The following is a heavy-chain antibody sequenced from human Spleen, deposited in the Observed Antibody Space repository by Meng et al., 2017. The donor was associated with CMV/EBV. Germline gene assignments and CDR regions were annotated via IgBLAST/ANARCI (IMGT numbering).Heavy chain of an antibody. CDR2: ISWNSGSI. V-gene: IGHV3-9*01. D-gene: IGHD2-21*01. CDR3: ARDLWASSNLY. Sequence: SLKISCAASGFTFDDYAMHWVRQAPGKGLEWVSGISWNSGSIGYADSVKGRFTISRDNAKNSLYLQMVSLRADDTAVYYCARDLWASSNLYWGQGTLVTVSS. CDR1: GFTFDDYA. J-gene: IGHJ4*02.